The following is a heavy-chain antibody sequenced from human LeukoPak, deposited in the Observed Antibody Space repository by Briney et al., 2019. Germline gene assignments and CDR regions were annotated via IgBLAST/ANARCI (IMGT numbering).Heavy chain of an antibody. D-gene: IGHD4-23*01. CDR1: GFTVSRNY. CDR3: ARGDDYGGAWYYFDC. Sequence: GGSLRLSCAASGFTVSRNYYMNWVRQAPRKGLEWVSVIYSAGTTYYADSVKGRFTISRDNSKNTVYLQMHSLRAEDTAVYYCARGDDYGGAWYYFDCWGQGTLVTVTS. V-gene: IGHV3-53*01. CDR2: IYSAGTT. J-gene: IGHJ4*02.